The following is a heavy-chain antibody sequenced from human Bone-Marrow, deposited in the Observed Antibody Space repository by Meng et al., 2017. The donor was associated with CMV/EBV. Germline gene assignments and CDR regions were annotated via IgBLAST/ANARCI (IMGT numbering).Heavy chain of an antibody. CDR3: ARQKSSSCYLGWFDP. V-gene: IGHV5-51*01. D-gene: IGHD6-13*01. J-gene: IGHJ5*02. CDR2: IYPGDSDT. Sequence: GESLKISCKGSGYSFTSYWIGWVRQMPGKGLEWMGIIYPGDSDTRYSPSFQGQVTISADKSISTAYLQWSSLKASDTAMYYCARQKSSSCYLGWFDPWGQGTLVTVSS. CDR1: GYSFTSYW.